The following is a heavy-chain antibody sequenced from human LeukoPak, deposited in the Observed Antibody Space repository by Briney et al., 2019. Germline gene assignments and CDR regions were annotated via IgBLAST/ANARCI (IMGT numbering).Heavy chain of an antibody. D-gene: IGHD3-3*01. Sequence: PSETLSLTCTVSGGSMINYYWGWIRQPPGKGLEWIEYSYYSGSTNYNSSLKSRVTISVDTSKNQFSLKLASMTAADTAVYYCARLFGVASFGPWGQGTLVTVSS. CDR1: GGSMINYY. J-gene: IGHJ5*02. CDR2: SYYSGST. CDR3: ARLFGVASFGP. V-gene: IGHV4-59*08.